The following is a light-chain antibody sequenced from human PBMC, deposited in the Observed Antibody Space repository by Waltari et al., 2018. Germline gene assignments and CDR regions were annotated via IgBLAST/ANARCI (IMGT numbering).Light chain of an antibody. J-gene: IGLJ2*01. CDR2: AVS. V-gene: IGLV2-23*02. CDR1: SSDVGIHNY. CDR3: SSYAGSSKGV. Sequence: QSALTQPASVSGSPGQSITISCTGTSSDVGIHNYFSCYHQPPGNAPKLLSYAVSKRPSGVSYRFSGSKSGDMASLTISGLQPEDEAEYFCSSYAGSSKGVFGGGTKVTVL.